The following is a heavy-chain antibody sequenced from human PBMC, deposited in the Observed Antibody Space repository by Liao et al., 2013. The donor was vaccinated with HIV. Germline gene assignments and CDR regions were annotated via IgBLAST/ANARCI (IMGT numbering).Heavy chain of an antibody. J-gene: IGHJ4*02. Sequence: QVQVQQWGAGLVKPSETLSLICGVYGGSFSGYYWSWIRQSPEKGLEWIGEINDSGRTKYNPSLESRVTISVDTSKNQFSLNLTSVTAADTALYYCARGRLITVFGVAGLFDYWGQGRLVTVSS. CDR1: GGSFSGYY. D-gene: IGHD3-3*01. V-gene: IGHV4-34*02. CDR3: ARGRLITVFGVAGLFDY. CDR2: INDSGRT.